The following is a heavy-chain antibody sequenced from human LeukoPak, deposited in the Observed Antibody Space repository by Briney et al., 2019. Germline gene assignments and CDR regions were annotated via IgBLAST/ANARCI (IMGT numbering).Heavy chain of an antibody. V-gene: IGHV4-4*02. CDR2: IYHSGST. J-gene: IGHJ6*02. CDR1: GGSISSSNW. CDR3: ARDVVGSYPYYYYYYYGMDV. Sequence: PSETLSLTCAVSGGSISSSNWWSWVRQPPGKGLEWIGEIYHSGSTNYDPSLKSRVTISVDTSKNQFSLKLSSVTAADTAVYYCARDVVGSYPYYYYYYYGMDVWGQGTTVTVSS. D-gene: IGHD3-10*01.